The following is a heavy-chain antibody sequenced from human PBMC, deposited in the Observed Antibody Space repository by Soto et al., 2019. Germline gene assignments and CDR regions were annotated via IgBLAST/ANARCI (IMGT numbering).Heavy chain of an antibody. CDR3: AKSRYYYDSGSPPAGYYYYYGMDV. D-gene: IGHD3-10*01. V-gene: IGHV3-23*01. CDR1: GFTFSSYA. CDR2: ISGSGGST. J-gene: IGHJ6*02. Sequence: GGSLRLSCAASGFTFSSYAMSWVRQAPGKGLEWVSAISGSGGSTYYADSVKGRFTISRDNSKNTLYLQMNSLRAEDTAVYYCAKSRYYYDSGSPPAGYYYYYGMDVWGPGTTVTVSS.